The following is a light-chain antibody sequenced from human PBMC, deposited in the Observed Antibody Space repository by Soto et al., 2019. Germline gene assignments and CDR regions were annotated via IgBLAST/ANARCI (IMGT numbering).Light chain of an antibody. Sequence: QSALTQPASESGSPGQSITISCTGTSSDVGGYNYVSWYQQHPGKAPKLMIYEVSNRPSGVSNRFSGSKSGNTASLTISGLQAEDEADYYCSSYTSSSTLVFGTGIKLTVL. CDR3: SSYTSSSTLV. V-gene: IGLV2-14*01. J-gene: IGLJ1*01. CDR1: SSDVGGYNY. CDR2: EVS.